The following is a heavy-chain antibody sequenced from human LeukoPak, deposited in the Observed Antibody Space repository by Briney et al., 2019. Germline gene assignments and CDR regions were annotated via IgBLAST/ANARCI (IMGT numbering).Heavy chain of an antibody. Sequence: GGSLRLSCAASGFTFSSYAMSWVRQAPGKGLEWVSAISGSGGSTYYADSVKGRFTISRDNSKNTLYLQMNSLRAEDTAVYYCARKGQGSNWAAEYFQNWGQGTLVTVSS. CDR1: GFTFSSYA. D-gene: IGHD6-13*01. CDR2: ISGSGGST. V-gene: IGHV3-23*01. CDR3: ARKGQGSNWAAEYFQN. J-gene: IGHJ1*01.